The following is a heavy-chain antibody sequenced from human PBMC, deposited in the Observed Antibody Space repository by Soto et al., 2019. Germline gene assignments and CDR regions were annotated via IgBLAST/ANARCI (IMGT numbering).Heavy chain of an antibody. Sequence: GGSLRLSCAASGFTFSSYAMSWVRRAPGKGLGWVSAISGSGGSTYYADSVKGRFTISRDNSKNTLYLQMNSLRAEDTAVYYCAKAVGSRAQLFDYWGQGTLVTVSS. CDR2: ISGSGGST. J-gene: IGHJ4*02. CDR3: AKAVGSRAQLFDY. D-gene: IGHD1-26*01. V-gene: IGHV3-23*01. CDR1: GFTFSSYA.